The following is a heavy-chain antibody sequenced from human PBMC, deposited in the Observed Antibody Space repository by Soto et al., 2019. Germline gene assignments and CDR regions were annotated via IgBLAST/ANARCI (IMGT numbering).Heavy chain of an antibody. V-gene: IGHV3-7*03. Sequence: EGSLRLSYAASGFTFSNYWMSWVRQAPGKGLEWVANIKHEGSEKYYVDSVKGRFTISRDNAKNSLYLQMNSLRAKDAAAHYFAGAMTTLYYYYCGLDVWRRRT. J-gene: IGHJ6*02. CDR2: IKHEGSEK. D-gene: IGHD4-17*01. CDR3: AGAMTTLYYYYCGLDV. CDR1: GFTFSNYW.